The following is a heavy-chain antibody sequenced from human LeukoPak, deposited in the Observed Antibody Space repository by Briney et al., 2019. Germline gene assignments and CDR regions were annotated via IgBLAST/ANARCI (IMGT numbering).Heavy chain of an antibody. V-gene: IGHV4-39*07. Sequence: PSETLSLTCTVSGGSISSYYWGWIRQPPGKGLEWIGSIYYSGSTYYNPSLKSRVTISVDASKNQFSLKLSSVTAADTAVYYCARGGHYDFWSGYYVFDYWGQGTLVTVSS. J-gene: IGHJ4*02. CDR3: ARGGHYDFWSGYYVFDY. D-gene: IGHD3-3*01. CDR2: IYYSGST. CDR1: GGSISSYY.